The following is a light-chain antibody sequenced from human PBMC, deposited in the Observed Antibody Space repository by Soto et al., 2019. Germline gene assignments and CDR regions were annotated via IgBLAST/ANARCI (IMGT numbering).Light chain of an antibody. CDR1: QTISRN. V-gene: IGKV1-39*01. Sequence: DIQMTQSPSSLSASVGDRVTMPCRASQTISRNLNWYQQKPGKAPKLLIYAASSLQSGVPSRFSGSGSGTDFTLAISSLQPEDFATYYCQQSDSIPITFGQGTRLENK. CDR2: AAS. J-gene: IGKJ5*01. CDR3: QQSDSIPIT.